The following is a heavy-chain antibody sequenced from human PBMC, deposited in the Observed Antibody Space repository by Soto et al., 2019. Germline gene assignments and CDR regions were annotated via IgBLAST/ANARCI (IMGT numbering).Heavy chain of an antibody. CDR1: GYSFTTYW. J-gene: IGHJ6*02. D-gene: IGHD5-12*01. CDR2: IDPSDSYT. V-gene: IGHV5-10-1*01. Sequence: GESLKISCKGSGYSFTTYWITWVRQMPGKGLEWMGRIDPSDSYTNYSPSFQGHVTISADKSISTAYLQWSSLKASDTAMYYCARLAMATRRGYYGMDVWGQGTAVTV. CDR3: ARLAMATRRGYYGMDV.